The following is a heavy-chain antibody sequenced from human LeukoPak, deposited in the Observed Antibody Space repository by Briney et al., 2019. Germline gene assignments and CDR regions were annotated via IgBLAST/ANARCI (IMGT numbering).Heavy chain of an antibody. CDR3: ARDSLSLAANYYYYGMDV. D-gene: IGHD6-25*01. Sequence: ASVKVSCKASGYTFTSYGISWVRQAPGQGLEWMGWISAYNGNTNYAQKLQGRVTMTTDTSTSTAYMELRSLRSDDTAVYYCARDSLSLAANYYYYGMDVWGKGPRSPSPQ. CDR1: GYTFTSYG. J-gene: IGHJ6*01. CDR2: ISAYNGNT. V-gene: IGHV1-18*04.